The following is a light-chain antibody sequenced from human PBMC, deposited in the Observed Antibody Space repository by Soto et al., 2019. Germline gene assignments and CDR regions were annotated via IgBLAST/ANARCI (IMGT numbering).Light chain of an antibody. CDR1: QTVRNNY. J-gene: IGKJ2*01. V-gene: IGKV3-20*01. Sequence: EFVLTQSPGTLSLSPGERATLSCRASQTVRNNYLAWYQQKPGQAPRLLIYDASSRATGIPDRFSGGGSGTDFTLTISRLEPEDFAVYYCQHYGGSLYTFGQGTKLEIK. CDR2: DAS. CDR3: QHYGGSLYT.